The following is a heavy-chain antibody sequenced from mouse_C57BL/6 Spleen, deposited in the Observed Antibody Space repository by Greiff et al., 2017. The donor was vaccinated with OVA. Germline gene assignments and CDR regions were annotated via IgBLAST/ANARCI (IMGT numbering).Heavy chain of an antibody. V-gene: IGHV1-52*01. Sequence: QVQLQQPGAELVRPGSSVKLSCKASGYTFTSYWMHRVKQRPLQGLEWIGNIDPSDSEIHYNQKIKEKATLTVDKSSSTAYMQLSRLTSEDSADYCCAIYYDYGEGGKNYWGQGTTLTVSS. CDR1: GYTFTSYW. D-gene: IGHD2-4*01. CDR2: IDPSDSEI. CDR3: AIYYDYGEGGKNY. J-gene: IGHJ2*01.